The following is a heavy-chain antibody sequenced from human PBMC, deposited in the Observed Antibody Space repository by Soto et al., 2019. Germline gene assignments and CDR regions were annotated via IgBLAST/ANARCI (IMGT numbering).Heavy chain of an antibody. CDR3: ARVAHLYSSGWYGFDY. CDR1: GFTFSSYE. CDR2: ISSSGSTI. J-gene: IGHJ4*02. D-gene: IGHD6-19*01. V-gene: IGHV3-48*03. Sequence: GGSLRLSCAASGFTFSSYEMNWVRQAPGKGLEWVSYISSSGSTIYYADSVKGRFTISRDNAKNSLYLQMNSLRAEDTAVYYCARVAHLYSSGWYGFDYWGQGTLVTVSS.